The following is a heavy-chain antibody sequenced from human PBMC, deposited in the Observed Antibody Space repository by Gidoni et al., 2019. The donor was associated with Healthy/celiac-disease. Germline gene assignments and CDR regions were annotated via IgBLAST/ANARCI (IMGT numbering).Heavy chain of an antibody. CDR1: GRSISRSSSY. CDR2: IYYSGST. Sequence: QLQLQESGPGLVKPSETLSLTCNVAGRSISRSSSYWGWIRHPPGKCREWIGSIYYSGSTYSNPYIKVRVTISVDTSKNQFSLKLSSVTAADTAVYYCAGITYYYDSSGQEYYYYGMDVWGQGTTVTVSS. V-gene: IGHV4-39*07. D-gene: IGHD3-22*01. CDR3: AGITYYYDSSGQEYYYYGMDV. J-gene: IGHJ6*02.